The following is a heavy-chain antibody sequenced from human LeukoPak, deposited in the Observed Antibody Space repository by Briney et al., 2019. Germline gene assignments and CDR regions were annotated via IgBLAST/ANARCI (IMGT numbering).Heavy chain of an antibody. Sequence: PGGSLRLSCAASGFSFSSYTLNWVRQAAGKGLESVSSISSSSSYIYYADSVKGRFTISRDNAKNSLYLQMNSLRAEDTAVYYCARDSGYEAIISEDAFDIWGQGTMVTVSS. CDR2: ISSSSSYI. V-gene: IGHV3-21*01. D-gene: IGHD5-12*01. J-gene: IGHJ3*02. CDR3: ARDSGYEAIISEDAFDI. CDR1: GFSFSSYT.